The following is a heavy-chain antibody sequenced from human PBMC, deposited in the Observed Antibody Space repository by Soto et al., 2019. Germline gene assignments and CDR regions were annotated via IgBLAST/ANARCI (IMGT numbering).Heavy chain of an antibody. CDR3: ARGTFCGGDCYSLLDY. V-gene: IGHV1-69*13. CDR1: GYTFTSYG. Sequence: GASVKVSCKASGYTFTSYGISWVRQAPGQGLEWMGGIIPIFGTTNYAQSFQGRVTITADESTSTAYMELSSLRSADTALYYCARGTFCGGDCYSLLDYWGQGTLVTVSS. D-gene: IGHD2-21*02. CDR2: IIPIFGTT. J-gene: IGHJ4*02.